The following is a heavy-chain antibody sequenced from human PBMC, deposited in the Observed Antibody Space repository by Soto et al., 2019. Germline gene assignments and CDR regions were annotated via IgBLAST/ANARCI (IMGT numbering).Heavy chain of an antibody. D-gene: IGHD2-2*01. V-gene: IGHV1-69*04. J-gene: IGHJ3*02. CDR3: ARDNRAGYCSSTSCLTDAFDI. CDR1: GGTFSSYT. CDR2: IIPILGIA. Sequence: GASVKVSCKASGGTFSSYTISWVRQAPGQGLEWMGRIIPILGIANYAQKFQGRVTITADKSTSTAYMELSSLRSEDTAVYYCARDNRAGYCSSTSCLTDAFDIWGQGTMVTVSS.